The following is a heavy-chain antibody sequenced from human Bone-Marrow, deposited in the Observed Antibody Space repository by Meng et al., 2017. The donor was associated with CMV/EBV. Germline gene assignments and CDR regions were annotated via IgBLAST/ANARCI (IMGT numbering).Heavy chain of an antibody. CDR2: TYYRSKWYN. CDR1: SSNSAG. CDR3: AREVDYYYDSSGYYPY. D-gene: IGHD3-22*01. J-gene: IGHJ4*02. Sequence: SSNSAGWNWIRQSPSRGLEWLGRTYYRSKWYNDYAVSVKSRITINPDTSKNQFSLQLNSVTPEDTAVYYCAREVDYYYDSSGYYPYWGQGTLVTVSS. V-gene: IGHV6-1*01.